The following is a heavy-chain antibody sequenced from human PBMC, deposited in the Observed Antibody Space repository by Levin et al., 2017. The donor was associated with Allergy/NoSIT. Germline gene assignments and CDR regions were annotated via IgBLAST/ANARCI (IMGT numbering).Heavy chain of an antibody. Sequence: GESLKISCKASGYTFTDFYIHWVRQAPGQGLEWMGVINPRGDSTRYAQKFQGRVTMTRDTSTSTIFMELSSLRSEDTALYYCARDQGYCSGGSCSLPIDYWGQGTLVTVSS. J-gene: IGHJ4*02. CDR3: ARDQGYCSGGSCSLPIDY. D-gene: IGHD2-15*01. CDR2: INPRGDST. V-gene: IGHV1-46*01. CDR1: GYTFTDFY.